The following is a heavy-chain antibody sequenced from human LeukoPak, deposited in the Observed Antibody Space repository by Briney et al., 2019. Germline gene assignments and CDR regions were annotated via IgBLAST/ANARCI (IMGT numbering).Heavy chain of an antibody. CDR3: ASHDSAPQGTVTTFLFDY. Sequence: PSETLSLTCTVSGGSISSSSYCWGWIRQPPGKGLEWVGCIDYSGSTYYNPTLKSRVTMSVDTSKTQFSPKLSSVTHADTAVYYCASHDSAPQGTVTTFLFDYWGPGTLVTVSS. D-gene: IGHD4-17*01. J-gene: IGHJ4*01. CDR2: IDYSGST. V-gene: IGHV4-39*01. CDR1: GGSISSSSYC.